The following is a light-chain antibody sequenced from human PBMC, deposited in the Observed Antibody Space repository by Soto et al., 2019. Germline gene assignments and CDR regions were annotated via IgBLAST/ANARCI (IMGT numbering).Light chain of an antibody. Sequence: IVLTQSPATLSLSPGESATLSCRASQSVTAGCFAWYQQKSGQAPRLIIYETSSRMTGVPDRFSGSGSGTDFTLTISRLEPEDFAVYFCQQYGNSPTFGQGTKVDIK. J-gene: IGKJ1*01. CDR3: QQYGNSPT. V-gene: IGKV3-20*01. CDR1: QSVTAGC. CDR2: ETS.